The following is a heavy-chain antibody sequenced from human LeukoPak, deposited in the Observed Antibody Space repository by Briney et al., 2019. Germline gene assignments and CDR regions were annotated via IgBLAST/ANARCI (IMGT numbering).Heavy chain of an antibody. Sequence: GGSLRLSCAASGFTFSSYGMHWVRQAPGKGLEWVAFIRYDGSNRYYADSVKGRFTISRDNSKNTLHLQMNSLRAEDTAEYYCAKDPFHSSSWYYFDYWGQGTLVTVSS. CDR3: AKDPFHSSSWYYFDY. CDR2: IRYDGSNR. D-gene: IGHD6-13*01. V-gene: IGHV3-30*02. J-gene: IGHJ4*02. CDR1: GFTFSSYG.